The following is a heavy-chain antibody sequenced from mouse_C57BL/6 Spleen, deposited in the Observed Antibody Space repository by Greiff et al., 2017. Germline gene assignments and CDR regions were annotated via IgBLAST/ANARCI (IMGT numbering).Heavy chain of an antibody. V-gene: IGHV1-55*01. CDR3: ARGEYYSNYDAMDY. D-gene: IGHD2-5*01. CDR1: GYTFTSYW. J-gene: IGHJ4*01. Sequence: QVQLQQPGAELVKPGASVKMSCKASGYTFTSYWITWVKQRPGQGLEWIGDIYPGSGSTNYNEKFKSKATLTVDTSSSTAYMQLSSLTSEDSAVYYCARGEYYSNYDAMDYWGQGTSVTVSS. CDR2: IYPGSGST.